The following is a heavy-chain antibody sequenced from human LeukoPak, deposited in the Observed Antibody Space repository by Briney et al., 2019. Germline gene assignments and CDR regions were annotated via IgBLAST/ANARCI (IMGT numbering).Heavy chain of an antibody. V-gene: IGHV1-69*13. CDR3: ARPRAVATILDAFDI. J-gene: IGHJ3*02. CDR1: GGTFSSYA. CDR2: IIPIFGTA. Sequence: ASVKVSCKASGGTFSSYAISWVRQAPGQGLEWMGGIIPIFGTANYAQKFQGRVTITADESTSTAYMELSSLRSEDTAVYYCARPRAVATILDAFDIWGQGTMVTVSS. D-gene: IGHD5-12*01.